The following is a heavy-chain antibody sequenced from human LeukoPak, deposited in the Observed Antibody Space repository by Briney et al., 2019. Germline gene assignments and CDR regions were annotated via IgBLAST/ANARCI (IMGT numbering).Heavy chain of an antibody. CDR1: GFTFSNYW. Sequence: GGSLRLSCAASGFTFSNYWMTWVRQAPGKGLEWVASIEDDGSRKNYGDSVKGRFTISRDNAEDSLYLQMNSLRAEDTAVYYCARTGYSYGDRLDYWVQGTLVTVSS. CDR3: ARTGYSYGDRLDY. D-gene: IGHD5-18*01. V-gene: IGHV3-7*01. CDR2: IEDDGSRK. J-gene: IGHJ4*02.